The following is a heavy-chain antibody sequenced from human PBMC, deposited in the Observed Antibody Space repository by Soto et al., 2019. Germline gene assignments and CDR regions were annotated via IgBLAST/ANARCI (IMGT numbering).Heavy chain of an antibody. V-gene: IGHV3-73*01. CDR1: GFTFSDSA. Sequence: EVQLVESGGGLVQPGGSLKLSCAASGFTFSDSAMHWVRQASGKGLEWVGGMRSKANSFATEYAASLKGRSTISRDDSKDTGYLQMNSLNTADTAVYYCPAHGSSSLGNWGQGTLVTVSS. CDR2: MRSKANSFAT. D-gene: IGHD6-6*01. CDR3: PAHGSSSLGN. J-gene: IGHJ4*02.